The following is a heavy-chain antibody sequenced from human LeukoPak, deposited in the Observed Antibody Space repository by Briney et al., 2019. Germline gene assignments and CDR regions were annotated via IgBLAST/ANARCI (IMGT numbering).Heavy chain of an antibody. V-gene: IGHV4-59*01. CDR2: IYYSGST. J-gene: IGHJ4*02. D-gene: IGHD3-16*02. Sequence: SETLSVTCTVSGGSISSYYWSWIRQPPGKGLEWIGYIYYSGSTNYNPSLKSRVTISVDTSKNKFSLKLSSVTAADTAVHYCARYVWGSYPTFEDYWGQGTLVTVSS. CDR3: ARYVWGSYPTFEDY. CDR1: GGSISSYY.